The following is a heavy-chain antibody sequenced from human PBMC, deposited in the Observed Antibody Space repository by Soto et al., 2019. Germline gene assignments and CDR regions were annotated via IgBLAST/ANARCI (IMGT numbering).Heavy chain of an antibody. J-gene: IGHJ3*02. CDR2: LTPSGGET. Sequence: GGSLRLSCVASGFTFSTYAMSWVRQAPGRGLEWVSALTPSGGETYYADSVKGRFTISRDNSMNALYLQMNSLRIEDTAVYYCAHPRGYGVFDAYDIWGQGTMVTVSS. D-gene: IGHD4-17*01. V-gene: IGHV3-23*01. CDR1: GFTFSTYA. CDR3: AHPRGYGVFDAYDI.